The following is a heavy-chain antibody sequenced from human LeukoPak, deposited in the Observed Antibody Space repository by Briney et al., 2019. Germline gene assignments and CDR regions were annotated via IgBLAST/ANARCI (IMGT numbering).Heavy chain of an antibody. Sequence: GASVKVSCKASGYTFTMYAINWVRQAPGQGLEWMGWINTNTGNPTYAQGFTGRFVFSVDTSVSTAYLQINSLKAEDTAVYYCARAGYCSAAGCRLWAYWGQGTLVTVSS. CDR3: ARAGYCSAAGCRLWAY. V-gene: IGHV7-4-1*02. CDR2: INTNTGNP. D-gene: IGHD2-15*01. J-gene: IGHJ4*02. CDR1: GYTFTMYA.